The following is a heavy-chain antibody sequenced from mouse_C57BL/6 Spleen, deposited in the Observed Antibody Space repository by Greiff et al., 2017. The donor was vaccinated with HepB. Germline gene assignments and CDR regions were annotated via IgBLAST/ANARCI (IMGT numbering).Heavy chain of an antibody. J-gene: IGHJ3*01. V-gene: IGHV2-2*01. Sequence: VQLVVSGPGLVQPSQSLSITCTVSGFSLTSYGVHWVRQSPGKGLEWLGVIWSGGSTDYNAAFISRLSISKDNSKSQVFFKMNSLQADDTAIYYCARKEGGGAWFAYWGQGTLVTVSA. CDR1: GFSLTSYG. CDR2: IWSGGST. CDR3: ARKEGGGAWFAY.